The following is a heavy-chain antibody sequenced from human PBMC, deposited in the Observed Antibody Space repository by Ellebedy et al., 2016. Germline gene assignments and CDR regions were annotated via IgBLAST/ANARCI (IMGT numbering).Heavy chain of an antibody. CDR1: GFSVSSND. CDR3: ARVRSPDYSTNYDLDV. Sequence: GGSLRLXXAASGFSVSSNDMSWVRQAQGKGLEWVAAISNDGNDENYGASVKGRFSISRDNSKNRVYLQMSSLRLEDTAVYSCARVRSPDYSTNYDLDVWGQGTTVTVSS. V-gene: IGHV3-30*03. CDR2: ISNDGNDE. D-gene: IGHD3-22*01. J-gene: IGHJ6*02.